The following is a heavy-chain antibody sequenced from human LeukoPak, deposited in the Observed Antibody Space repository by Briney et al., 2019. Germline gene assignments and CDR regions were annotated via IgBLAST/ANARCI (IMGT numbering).Heavy chain of an antibody. D-gene: IGHD3-10*01. CDR1: GYTLTSYG. Sequence: ASVKVSCKASGYTLTSYGISWVRQAPGQGLEWMGWISAYNGNTNYAQKLQGRVTMTTDTSTSTAYMELRSLRSDDTAVYYCARDTMVRGVIDLYYFDYWGQGTLVTVSS. CDR3: ARDTMVRGVIDLYYFDY. CDR2: ISAYNGNT. J-gene: IGHJ4*02. V-gene: IGHV1-18*04.